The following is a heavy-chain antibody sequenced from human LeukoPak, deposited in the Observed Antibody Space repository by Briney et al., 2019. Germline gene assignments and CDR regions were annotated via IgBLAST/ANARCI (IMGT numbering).Heavy chain of an antibody. CDR1: GGSISSSNYY. CDR2: IYYSGST. J-gene: IGHJ4*02. D-gene: IGHD5-24*01. CDR3: AGGGDGYQTRFDY. V-gene: IGHV4-39*07. Sequence: SETLSLTCTVSGGSISSSNYYWGWIRQPPGKGLEWIGSIYYSGSTYYNPSLKSRVTISVDTSKNQFSLKMTSVTAADTAVYYCAGGGDGYQTRFDYWGQGTLLTVSS.